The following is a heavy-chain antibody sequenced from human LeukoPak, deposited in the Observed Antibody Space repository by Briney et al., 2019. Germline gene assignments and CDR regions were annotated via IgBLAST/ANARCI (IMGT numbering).Heavy chain of an antibody. J-gene: IGHJ6*02. V-gene: IGHV3-11*01. CDR1: GFTFSDHY. Sequence: GGSLRLSCAASGFTFSDHYMSWIRQAPGKGLEWVSYISSSGWTIYYADSVKGRFTISRDNSKNTLYLQMNSLRAEDTAVYYCAKDLDTAMVKSDYYSGMDVWGQGTTVTVSS. CDR3: AKDLDTAMVKSDYYSGMDV. CDR2: ISSSGWTI. D-gene: IGHD5-18*01.